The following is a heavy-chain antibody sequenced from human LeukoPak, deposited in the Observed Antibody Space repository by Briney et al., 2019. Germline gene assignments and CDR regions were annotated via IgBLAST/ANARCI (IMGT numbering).Heavy chain of an antibody. V-gene: IGHV3-33*01. J-gene: IGHJ4*02. CDR3: ARDIVMNSSGWYY. CDR2: IWFDGSKQ. Sequence: GGSLRLSCAASGFTFSNYGMHWVRQAPGKGLEWVAVIWFDGSKQYHADSVKGRFTISRDNSKNTLYLQMNSLRAEDTAVYYCARDIVMNSSGWYYWGQGTLVTVSS. D-gene: IGHD6-19*01. CDR1: GFTFSNYG.